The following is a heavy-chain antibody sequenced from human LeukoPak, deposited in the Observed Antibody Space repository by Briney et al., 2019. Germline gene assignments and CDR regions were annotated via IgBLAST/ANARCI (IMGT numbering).Heavy chain of an antibody. V-gene: IGHV5-51*01. D-gene: IGHD2-21*01. CDR1: GYSFTSYW. J-gene: IGHJ4*02. Sequence: KGGESLKISCKGSGYSFTSYWIGWVRQMPRKGLEWMGIIYPGDSDTRYSPSFQGQVTISADKSISTAYLQWSSLKASDTAMYYCARISDLAYCGGDCYSYYFDYWGQGTLVTVSS. CDR2: IYPGDSDT. CDR3: ARISDLAYCGGDCYSYYFDY.